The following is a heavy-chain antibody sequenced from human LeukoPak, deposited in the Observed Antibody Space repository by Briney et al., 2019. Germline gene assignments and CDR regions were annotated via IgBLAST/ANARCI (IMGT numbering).Heavy chain of an antibody. CDR3: ARLGQFGVIDY. CDR1: GGSIRSSIYY. D-gene: IGHD3-3*01. J-gene: IGHJ4*02. Sequence: KPSETLSLTCTVSGGSIRSSIYYWGWIRQPPGKGLEWIGYIYTSGSTNYNPSLKSRVTISVDTSKNQFSLKLSSVTAADTAVYYCARLGQFGVIDYWGQGTLVTVSS. CDR2: IYTSGST. V-gene: IGHV4-61*05.